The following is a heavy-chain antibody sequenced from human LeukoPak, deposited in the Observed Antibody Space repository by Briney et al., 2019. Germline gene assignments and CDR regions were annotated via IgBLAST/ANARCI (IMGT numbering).Heavy chain of an antibody. CDR3: AREYCSGGSCYQDY. J-gene: IGHJ4*02. Sequence: GGSLRLSCAASGFTFSSYAMHWVRQAPGKGLEWVAVISYDGSNKYYADSVKGRFTISRDNSKNTLYLQMNSLRAEDTAVYYCAREYCSGGSCYQDYWGQGTLVTVSS. CDR1: GFTFSSYA. V-gene: IGHV3-30*07. CDR2: ISYDGSNK. D-gene: IGHD2-15*01.